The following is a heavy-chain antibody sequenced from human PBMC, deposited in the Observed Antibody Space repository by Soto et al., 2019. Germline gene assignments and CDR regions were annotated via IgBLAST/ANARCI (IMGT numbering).Heavy chain of an antibody. CDR2: IYYSGST. J-gene: IGHJ4*02. CDR3: ARVYSGSYSDY. Sequence: SETLSLTCTVSGGSISSYYWNWIRQPPGKGLERIGYIYYSGSTNYNPSLKSRVTISVDTSKNQFSLKLSSVTAADTAVYYCARVYSGSYSDYWGQGTRVTVSS. D-gene: IGHD1-26*01. V-gene: IGHV4-59*12. CDR1: GGSISSYY.